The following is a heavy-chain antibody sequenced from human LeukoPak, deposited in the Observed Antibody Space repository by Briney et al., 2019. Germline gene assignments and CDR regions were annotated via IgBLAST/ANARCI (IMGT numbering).Heavy chain of an antibody. J-gene: IGHJ4*02. CDR3: AKGAGSGYYYSFDY. Sequence: PGGSLRLSCAASGFTFTSYNMNWVRQAPGKGLEWVSYISSSSSTIYYADSVKGRFTISRDNAKNSLYLQMNSLRAEDTTVYYCAKGAGSGYYYSFDYWGQGTLVTVSS. V-gene: IGHV3-48*01. CDR2: ISSSSSTI. D-gene: IGHD3-22*01. CDR1: GFTFTSYN.